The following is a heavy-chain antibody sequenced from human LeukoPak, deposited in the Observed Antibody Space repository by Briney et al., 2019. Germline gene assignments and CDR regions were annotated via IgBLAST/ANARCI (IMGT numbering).Heavy chain of an antibody. CDR1: GYTFTSYD. Sequence: ASVKVSCKASGYTFTSYDFNWLRQATGQGPEWMGWMNPNSGATGYAQKFQGRVTMTRSASINTAYMELTDLRSEDTAVYYCARDGGEAAAGTRGPWDYWGQGTLVTVSS. CDR3: ARDGGEAAAGTRGPWDY. J-gene: IGHJ4*02. V-gene: IGHV1-8*01. D-gene: IGHD6-13*01. CDR2: MNPNSGAT.